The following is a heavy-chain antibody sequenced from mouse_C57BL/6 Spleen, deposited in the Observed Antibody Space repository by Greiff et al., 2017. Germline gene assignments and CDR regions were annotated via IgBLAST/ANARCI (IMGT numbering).Heavy chain of an antibody. Sequence: QVQLQQSGAELVKPGASVKLSCKASGYAFSRYWMNWVKQRPGKGLEWIGQIYPGDGDTNYNGKFKGKATLTADKSSITAYMQRSSLTSEDSAVYCCARDYYGSSGDYWGQGTTLTVSS. J-gene: IGHJ2*01. D-gene: IGHD1-1*01. CDR1: GYAFSRYW. CDR2: IYPGDGDT. CDR3: ARDYYGSSGDY. V-gene: IGHV1-80*01.